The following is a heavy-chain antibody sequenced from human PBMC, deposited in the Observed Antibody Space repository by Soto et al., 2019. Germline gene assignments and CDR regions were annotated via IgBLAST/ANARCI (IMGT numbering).Heavy chain of an antibody. V-gene: IGHV1-3*01. CDR2: INAGNGNT. CDR1: GYTFTSYA. CDR3: AIVPSSIARLWLDP. D-gene: IGHD6-6*01. Sequence: ASVKVSCKASGYTFTSYAMHCVRQAPGQRLWWLGWINAGNGNTKYSQKFHCRFTITRDTSASTVYMALRSLSSKATAVSYCAIVPSSIARLWLDPWGKGTMVAVSS. J-gene: IGHJ5*02.